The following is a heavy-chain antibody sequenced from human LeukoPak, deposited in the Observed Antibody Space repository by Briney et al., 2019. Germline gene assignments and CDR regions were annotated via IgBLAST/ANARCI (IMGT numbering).Heavy chain of an antibody. Sequence: EASVKVSCKASGYTFTSYGISWVRQAPGQGLEWMGWISAYNGNTNYAQKLQGRVTITRDTSASTAYMELSSLRSEDMAVYYCAREYLYSTGWFDYWGQGTLVTVSS. J-gene: IGHJ5*01. V-gene: IGHV1-18*03. D-gene: IGHD6-19*01. CDR3: AREYLYSTGWFDY. CDR1: GYTFTSYG. CDR2: ISAYNGNT.